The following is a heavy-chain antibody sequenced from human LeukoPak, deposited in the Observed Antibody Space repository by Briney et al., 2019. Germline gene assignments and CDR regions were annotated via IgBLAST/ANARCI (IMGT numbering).Heavy chain of an antibody. J-gene: IGHJ4*02. Sequence: GGSLRLSCVASGFTFGSFAMYWVRQAPGKGLEWVSGIVGSGGITYYADSVQGRFTISRDNSKNTVYLQMNSLRDEDTAIYYCAKTTVGYSSGRYPGWPADSWGQGAPVIVSP. V-gene: IGHV3-23*01. CDR2: IVGSGGIT. CDR1: GFTFGSFA. CDR3: AKTTVGYSSGRYPGWPADS. D-gene: IGHD6-19*01.